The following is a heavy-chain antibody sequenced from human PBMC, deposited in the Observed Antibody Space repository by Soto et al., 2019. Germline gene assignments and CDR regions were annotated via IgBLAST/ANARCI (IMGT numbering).Heavy chain of an antibody. V-gene: IGHV2-5*02. CDR1: GFSLSTSGGG. J-gene: IGHJ6*02. CDR3: AHIHWGSFYYYYGMDV. CDR2: IYWDDDK. Sequence: QITLKESGPTLVKPTQTLTLTCTFSGFSLSTSGGGVGWIRQPPGKALEWLALIYWDDDKRYSPSLKSRLTIPKDTSKNQVVLTMTNMDPVDTATYYCAHIHWGSFYYYYGMDVWGQGTTVTVSS. D-gene: IGHD7-27*01.